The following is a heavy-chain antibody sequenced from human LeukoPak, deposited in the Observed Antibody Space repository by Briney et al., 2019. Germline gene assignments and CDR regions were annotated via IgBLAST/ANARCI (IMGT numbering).Heavy chain of an antibody. Sequence: GASVKVSCKASGYTFTGYYMHWVRQAPGQGLEWMGPINPNSGGTNYTQKFQGRVTITTDESTSTAYMELSSLRYEDTAVYYCATCIAARPPYYYYMDVWGKGTTVTVSS. CDR3: ATCIAARPPYYYYMDV. D-gene: IGHD6-6*01. CDR2: INPNSGGT. V-gene: IGHV1-2*06. J-gene: IGHJ6*03. CDR1: GYTFTGYY.